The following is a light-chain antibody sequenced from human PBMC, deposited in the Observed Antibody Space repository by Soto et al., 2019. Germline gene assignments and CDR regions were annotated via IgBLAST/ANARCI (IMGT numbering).Light chain of an antibody. CDR3: QQYDRFPYT. CDR2: KAS. V-gene: IGKV1-5*03. CDR1: QSISNW. Sequence: DIQMTQSPSTLSASVGDTVTITCRARQSISNWLAWYQQKPGQAPKLLIHKASTLESGVPSRFSGSGSVTEFTLTISSLQPDDFATFYCQQYDRFPYTVGQGTKLEIK. J-gene: IGKJ2*01.